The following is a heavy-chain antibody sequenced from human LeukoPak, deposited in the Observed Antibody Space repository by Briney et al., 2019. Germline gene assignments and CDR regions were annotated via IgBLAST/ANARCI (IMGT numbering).Heavy chain of an antibody. J-gene: IGHJ4*02. CDR3: AREDIVVVPAAYIDY. V-gene: IGHV1-18*01. CDR1: GYTFTSYG. Sequence: ASVKVSCKASGYTFTSYGISWVRQAPGQGLEWMGWISAYNGNTNYAQKLQGRVTMTTDTSTSTAYMELRSLRSDDTAVFYCAREDIVVVPAAYIDYWGQGTLVTVSS. CDR2: ISAYNGNT. D-gene: IGHD2-2*01.